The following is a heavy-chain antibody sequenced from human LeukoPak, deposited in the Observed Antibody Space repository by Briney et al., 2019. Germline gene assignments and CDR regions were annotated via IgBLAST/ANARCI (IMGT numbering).Heavy chain of an antibody. CDR3: ARQCGGSDWFDAFDI. J-gene: IGHJ3*02. V-gene: IGHV3-30*03. Sequence: GGSLRLSCAASGFTFSYYGLHWVRQGPGKGLEWVAVISYDGSNKYYADSVKGRFTISRDNSKNTLYLQMNSLRAEDTAVYYCARQCGGSDWFDAFDIWGQGTMVTVSS. CDR1: GFTFSYYG. CDR2: ISYDGSNK. D-gene: IGHD6-19*01.